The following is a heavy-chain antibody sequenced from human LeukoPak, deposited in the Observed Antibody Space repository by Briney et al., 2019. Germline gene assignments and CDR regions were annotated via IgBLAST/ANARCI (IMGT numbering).Heavy chain of an antibody. D-gene: IGHD3-3*01. Sequence: GASVKVSCKASGYTFTSYDINWVRQAPGQGLEWMGWMNPNSGNTVYAQKFQGRVTITRNTSISTAYMELSSLRSEDTAVYYCARTTIFGVVTTYDAFDIWGQGTMVTVSS. CDR1: GYTFTSYD. V-gene: IGHV1-8*03. J-gene: IGHJ3*02. CDR3: ARTTIFGVVTTYDAFDI. CDR2: MNPNSGNT.